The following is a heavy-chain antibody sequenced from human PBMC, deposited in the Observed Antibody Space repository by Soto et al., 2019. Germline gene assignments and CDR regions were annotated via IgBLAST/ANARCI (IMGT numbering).Heavy chain of an antibody. CDR3: ARGTNWPNAAWYYGMDV. J-gene: IGHJ6*02. CDR1: DYTFTSYA. Sequence: QVQLVQSGAEEKKPGASVKVSCKASDYTFTSYAMHWVRQAPGQRLEWMGWINAGNGNTKYSQKFQGRVTMTRDTSASTAYMELSSLRSEDTAVYYCARGTNWPNAAWYYGMDVWGQGTTFTVSS. D-gene: IGHD2-2*01. V-gene: IGHV1-3*05. CDR2: INAGNGNT.